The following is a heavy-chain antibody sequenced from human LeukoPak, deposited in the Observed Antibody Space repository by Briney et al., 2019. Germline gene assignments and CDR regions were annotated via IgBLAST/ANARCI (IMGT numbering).Heavy chain of an antibody. CDR3: ARDRSVVVAGRGVFDF. CDR2: IYTSGST. J-gene: IGHJ4*02. CDR1: GDSITSGRYF. D-gene: IGHD6-19*01. V-gene: IGHV4-61*02. Sequence: SETPSLTCVVSGDSITSGRYFWSWIRQPAGKGLEWIGRIYTSGSTNYNPSLGSRITISLDTSKNQFSLKLNSVTAADTAVYYCARDRSVVVAGRGVFDFWGQGILVTVSS.